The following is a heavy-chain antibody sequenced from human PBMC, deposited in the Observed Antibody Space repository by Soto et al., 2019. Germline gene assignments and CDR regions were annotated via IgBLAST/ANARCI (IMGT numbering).Heavy chain of an antibody. Sequence: EVQLLESGGGLVQPGGSLRLSCAASGFTFSSYAMSWVRQAPGKGLEWVSAISGSGGSTYYADSVKGRFTISRDNSKNKQYLQMNSLRAEDTAVYYCAKQMAVAGTEDWFDPWGQGTLVTVSS. CDR2: ISGSGGST. V-gene: IGHV3-23*01. D-gene: IGHD6-19*01. CDR1: GFTFSSYA. J-gene: IGHJ5*02. CDR3: AKQMAVAGTEDWFDP.